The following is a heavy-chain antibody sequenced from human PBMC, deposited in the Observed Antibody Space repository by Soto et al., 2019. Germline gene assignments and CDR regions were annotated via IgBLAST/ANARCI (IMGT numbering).Heavy chain of an antibody. J-gene: IGHJ4*02. CDR1: GFTFSSYG. D-gene: IGHD4-17*01. Sequence: GGSLRLSCAASGFTFSSYGMHWVRQAPGKGLEWVAVIWYDGSNKYYADSVKGRFTISRDNSKNTLYLQMNSLRAEDTAVYYCARSQKASTVTSDYWGQGTLVTVSS. CDR3: ARSQKASTVTSDY. CDR2: IWYDGSNK. V-gene: IGHV3-33*01.